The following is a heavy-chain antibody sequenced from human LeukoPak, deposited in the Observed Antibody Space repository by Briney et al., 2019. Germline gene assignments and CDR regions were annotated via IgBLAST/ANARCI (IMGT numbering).Heavy chain of an antibody. CDR1: GFTFSSYW. CDR2: INPGGSSI. V-gene: IGHV3-74*01. CDR3: ARSNRADDY. J-gene: IGHJ4*02. Sequence: PGGSLRLSCAASGFTFSSYWMHWARQVPGKGLVWVSRINPGGSSIAYADSVKGRFTISRDNAKNTLYLQMDSLRAEDTAVYYCARSNRADDYWGQGTLVTVSS. D-gene: IGHD1-14*01.